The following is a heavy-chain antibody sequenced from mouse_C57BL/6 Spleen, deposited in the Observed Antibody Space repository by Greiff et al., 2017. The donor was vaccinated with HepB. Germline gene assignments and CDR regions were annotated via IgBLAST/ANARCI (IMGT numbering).Heavy chain of an antibody. V-gene: IGHV1-7*01. J-gene: IGHJ1*03. Sequence: QVQLQQSGAELAKPGASVKLSCKASGYTFTSYWMHWVKQRPGQGLEWIGYINPSSGYTKYNQKFKDKATLTADKSSSTAYMQLISLTYEDSAVYYCARYYGSSYWYFDVWGTGTTVTVSS. CDR3: ARYYGSSYWYFDV. CDR2: INPSSGYT. D-gene: IGHD1-1*01. CDR1: GYTFTSYW.